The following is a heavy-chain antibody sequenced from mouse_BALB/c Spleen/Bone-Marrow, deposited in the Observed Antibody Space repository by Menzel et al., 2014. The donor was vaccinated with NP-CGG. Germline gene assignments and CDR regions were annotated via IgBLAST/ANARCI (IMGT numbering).Heavy chain of an antibody. Sequence: VQLQQSGPELVKPGASVKMSCKASGYSFTSFILHWVKMRPGQGLEWIGYINPYNDGTKYNEKFKGKAILTSDKSSSSANMELSSLTSEDSAVYYCARAMIYYYAMDYWGQGTSFTVSS. D-gene: IGHD2-4*01. CDR3: ARAMIYYYAMDY. CDR1: GYSFTSFI. CDR2: INPYNDGT. V-gene: IGHV1-14*01. J-gene: IGHJ4*01.